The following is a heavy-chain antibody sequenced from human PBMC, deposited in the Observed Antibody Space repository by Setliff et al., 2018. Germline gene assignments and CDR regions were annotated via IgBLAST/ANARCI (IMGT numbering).Heavy chain of an antibody. J-gene: IGHJ5*02. CDR2: IIPIFGTA. CDR3: ARDSPASTSGYHNWFDP. V-gene: IGHV1-69*13. Sequence: SVKVSCKASGGTFSSYAISWVRQAPGQGLEWMGGIIPIFGTANYAQKFQGRVTITADESTSTAYMELSSLRSEDTAVYYCARDSPASTSGYHNWFDPWGQGTLVTVSS. CDR1: GGTFSSYA. D-gene: IGHD3-22*01.